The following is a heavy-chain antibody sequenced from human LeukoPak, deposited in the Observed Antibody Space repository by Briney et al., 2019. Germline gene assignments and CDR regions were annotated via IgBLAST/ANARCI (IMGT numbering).Heavy chain of an antibody. CDR2: IKQDGSEK. CDR3: ARDGFKAGPDYFDY. Sequence: PGGSLRLSCAASGFTFSSYWMSWVRQAPGKGLEWVANIKQDGSEKYYVDSVKGRFTISRDNAKNSLYLQMNSLRAEDTAVYYCARDGFKAGPDYFDYWGQGTLVTVSS. CDR1: GFTFSSYW. D-gene: IGHD3-10*01. V-gene: IGHV3-7*01. J-gene: IGHJ4*02.